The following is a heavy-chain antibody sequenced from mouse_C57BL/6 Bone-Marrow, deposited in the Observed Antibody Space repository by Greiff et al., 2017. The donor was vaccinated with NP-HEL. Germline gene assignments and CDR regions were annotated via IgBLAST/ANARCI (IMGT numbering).Heavy chain of an antibody. D-gene: IGHD3-2*02. CDR3: ARHKGSSGSYFDY. CDR1: GFTFSSYT. Sequence: EVQGVESGGGLVKPGGSLKLSCAASGFTFSSYTMSWVRQTPEKRLEWVATISGGGGNTYYPDSVKGRFTISRDNAKNTLYLQMSSLRSEDTALYYCARHKGSSGSYFDYWGQGTTLTVSS. V-gene: IGHV5-9*01. CDR2: ISGGGGNT. J-gene: IGHJ2*01.